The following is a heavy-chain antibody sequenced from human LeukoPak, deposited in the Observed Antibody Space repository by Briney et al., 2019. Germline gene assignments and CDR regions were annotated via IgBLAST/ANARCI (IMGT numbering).Heavy chain of an antibody. CDR3: ARGYDSSGYYSVYYYYGMDV. D-gene: IGHD3-22*01. CDR2: ISAYNGNT. J-gene: IGHJ6*02. Sequence: ASLKVSCKASRYTFSRYGISRVRQAPGHQLECMGWISAYNGNTNYAQKLQGRVTMTTDTSTSTAYMELRSLRSDDTAVYYCARGYDSSGYYSVYYYYGMDVWGQGTTVTVSS. V-gene: IGHV1-18*01. CDR1: RYTFSRYG.